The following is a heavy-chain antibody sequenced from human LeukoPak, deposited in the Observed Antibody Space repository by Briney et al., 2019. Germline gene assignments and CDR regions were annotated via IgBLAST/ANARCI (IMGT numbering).Heavy chain of an antibody. V-gene: IGHV4-34*01. J-gene: IGHJ5*02. CDR1: GGSFSGYN. CDR2: INHSGST. D-gene: IGHD2-2*01. Sequence: SETLSLTCAVYGGSFSGYNWSWIRQPPGKGLEWIGEINHSGSTNYNPSLKSRVTTSVDTSKNQFSLKLSSVTAADTAVYYCARGRIKGYCSSTSCYGSWFDPWGQGTLVTVSS. CDR3: ARGRIKGYCSSTSCYGSWFDP.